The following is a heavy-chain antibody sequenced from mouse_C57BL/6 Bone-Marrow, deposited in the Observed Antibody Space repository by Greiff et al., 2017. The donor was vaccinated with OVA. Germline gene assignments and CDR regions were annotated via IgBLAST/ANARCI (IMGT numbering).Heavy chain of an antibody. D-gene: IGHD4-1*01. CDR3: ARAPLTGVYAMDY. CDR1: GYSITSGYY. J-gene: IGHJ4*01. V-gene: IGHV3-6*01. CDR2: ISYDGSN. Sequence: EVQLQESGPGLVKPSQSLSLTCSVTGYSITSGYYWNWIRQFPGNKLEWMGYISYDGSNNYNPSLKNRISITRDTSKNQFFLKLNSVTTEDTATYYCARAPLTGVYAMDYWGQGTSVTVSS.